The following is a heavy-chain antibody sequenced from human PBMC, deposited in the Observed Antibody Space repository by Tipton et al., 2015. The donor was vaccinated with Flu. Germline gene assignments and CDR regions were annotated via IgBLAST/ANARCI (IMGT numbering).Heavy chain of an antibody. CDR3: ARAPNYDFWSGYYLDY. CDR1: GGSISSYY. Sequence: TLSLTCTVSGGSISSYYWSWIRQPPGKGLEWIGYIYYSGSTNYNPSLKSRVTISVDTSKNQFSLKLSSVTAADTAVYYCARAPNYDFWSGYYLDYWGQGTLVTVSS. CDR2: IYYSGST. J-gene: IGHJ4*02. V-gene: IGHV4-59*01. D-gene: IGHD3-3*01.